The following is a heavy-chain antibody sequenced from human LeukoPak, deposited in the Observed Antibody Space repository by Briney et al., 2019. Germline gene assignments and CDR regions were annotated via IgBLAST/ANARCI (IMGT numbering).Heavy chain of an antibody. D-gene: IGHD4-17*01. J-gene: IGHJ4*02. CDR3: ARNRGDPSYFDY. Sequence: TGGSLRLSCTASGFTFNGYSKNWVRQAPGKGLEWVSSISTSSSYIYYADSVKGRFTISRNNPKNSLYLQMTSLIAEDTAVYYCARNRGDPSYFDYWGQGTLVTVSS. CDR1: GFTFNGYS. CDR2: ISTSSSYI. V-gene: IGHV3-21*01.